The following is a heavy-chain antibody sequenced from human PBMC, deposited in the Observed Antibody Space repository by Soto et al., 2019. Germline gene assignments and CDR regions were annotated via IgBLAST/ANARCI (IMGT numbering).Heavy chain of an antibody. CDR1: GGSISSYY. J-gene: IGHJ4*02. Sequence: SKALSLTCTVSGGSISSYYWSWIRQPPGKGLEWIGYIYYSGSTNYNPSLKSRVTISVDTSKNQFSLKLSSVTAADTAVYYCAIDSPWSGYRYIDYWGQGILVTVFS. D-gene: IGHD3-3*01. CDR2: IYYSGST. V-gene: IGHV4-59*01. CDR3: AIDSPWSGYRYIDY.